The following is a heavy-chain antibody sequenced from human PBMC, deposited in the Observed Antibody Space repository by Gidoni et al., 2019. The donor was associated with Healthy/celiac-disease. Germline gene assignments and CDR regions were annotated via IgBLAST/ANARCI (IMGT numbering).Heavy chain of an antibody. D-gene: IGHD1-1*01. Sequence: EVQLVESGGGLVQPGGSLKLYCAASGFTFSCPAMHWVRPAYGKGLKWVGRITSKANSYATAYAASVKGRFTISRDDSKNTAYLQMNSLKTEDTAVYYCTRPIGKTGTTSRFDIWGQGTMVTVSS. V-gene: IGHV3-73*02. J-gene: IGHJ3*02. CDR3: TRPIGKTGTTSRFDI. CDR2: ITSKANSYAT. CDR1: GFTFSCPA.